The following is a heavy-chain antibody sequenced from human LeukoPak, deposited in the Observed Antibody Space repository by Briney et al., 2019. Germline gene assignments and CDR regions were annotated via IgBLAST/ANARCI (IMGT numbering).Heavy chain of an antibody. J-gene: IGHJ4*02. CDR2: INPNSGGT. CDR1: GYTFTGYY. CDR3: ARETNDFWSGYYSPPDY. V-gene: IGHV1-2*02. D-gene: IGHD3-3*01. Sequence: GASVKVSCKASGYTFTGYYMHWVRQAPGQGLEWMGWINPNSGGTNYAQKFQGRVTMTRDTSISTAYMELSRLRSDDTAVYYCARETNDFWSGYYSPPDYWGQGTLVTVSS.